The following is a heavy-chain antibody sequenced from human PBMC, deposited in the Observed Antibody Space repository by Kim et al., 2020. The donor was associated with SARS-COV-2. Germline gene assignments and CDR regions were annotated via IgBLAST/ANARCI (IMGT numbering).Heavy chain of an antibody. CDR2: IAVGPGNT. D-gene: IGHD3-10*01. J-gene: IGHJ5*02. Sequence: ASVKVSCKASGYIFSTYGMHWVRQAPGQRLEWMGWIAVGPGNTKYSQKFQDRVTVTRDRSASIVYMELSSLSSEDTAIYYCARGGSIGEAPWGQGTLVTVSS. CDR1: GYIFSTYG. CDR3: ARGGSIGEAP. V-gene: IGHV1-3*01.